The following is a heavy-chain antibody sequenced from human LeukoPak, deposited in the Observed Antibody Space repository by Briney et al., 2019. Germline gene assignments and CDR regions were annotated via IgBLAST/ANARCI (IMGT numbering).Heavy chain of an antibody. Sequence: GGSLRLSCAASGFTFSSYGMHWVRQAPGKGLEWVAVIWYDVSNKYYADSVKGLFTICRDNSKNKLYLQMNRLRAEDTAVYYCARDSSLVGMDVWGQGTTVTVSS. D-gene: IGHD2-2*01. J-gene: IGHJ6*02. CDR1: GFTFSSYG. CDR2: IWYDVSNK. V-gene: IGHV3-33*01. CDR3: ARDSSLVGMDV.